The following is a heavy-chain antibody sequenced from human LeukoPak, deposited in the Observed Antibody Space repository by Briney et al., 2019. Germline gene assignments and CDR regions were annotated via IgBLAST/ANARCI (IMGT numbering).Heavy chain of an antibody. V-gene: IGHV4-59*01. J-gene: IGHJ4*02. D-gene: IGHD5-12*01. CDR2: IYYSGSN. CDR3: ARGGYSGYGFDY. CDR1: GRSISSYY. Sequence: SETLSLTCTVSGRSISSYYWSWIRKPPGKGLEWIGYIYYSGSNNYNPSLKSRVTISVDTSKNQFSLKLSSVTAADTAVYYCARGGYSGYGFDYWGQGTLVTVSS.